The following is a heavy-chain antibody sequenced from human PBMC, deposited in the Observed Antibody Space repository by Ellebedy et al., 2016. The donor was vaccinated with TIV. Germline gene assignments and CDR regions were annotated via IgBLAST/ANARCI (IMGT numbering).Heavy chain of an antibody. V-gene: IGHV5-51*01. CDR1: GYSFTSYW. J-gene: IGHJ3*02. CDR2: IYPGDSDI. D-gene: IGHD3-9*01. CDR3: ARRYFDWLSSGDAFDI. Sequence: KVSCXGSGYSFTSYWIGWVRQTPGKGLEWMGIIYPGDSDIRYSPSFQGQVTISADKSISTAFLQWNSLKASDTAMYYCARRYFDWLSSGDAFDIWGQGTMVTVSS.